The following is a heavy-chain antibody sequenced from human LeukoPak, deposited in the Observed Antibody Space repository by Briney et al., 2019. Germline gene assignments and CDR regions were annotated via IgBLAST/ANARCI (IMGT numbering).Heavy chain of an antibody. D-gene: IGHD2-21*01. CDR2: IYSGGIT. V-gene: IGHV3-66*04. CDR1: GFTVRSNY. Sequence: PGGSLRLSCAASGFTVRSNYMSWVRQAPGKGLEWVSVIYSGGITYYAASVKGRFTISRDNSKNTLSLQMNSLRAEDTAVYYCARHSGGDSYGYYFDYWGQGTLVTVSS. J-gene: IGHJ4*02. CDR3: ARHSGGDSYGYYFDY.